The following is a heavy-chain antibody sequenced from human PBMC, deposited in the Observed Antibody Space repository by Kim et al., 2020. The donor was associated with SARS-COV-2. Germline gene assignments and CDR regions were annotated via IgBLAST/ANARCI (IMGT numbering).Heavy chain of an antibody. J-gene: IGHJ6*02. Sequence: ASVKVSCKASGYTFTSYYMHWVRQASGQGLEWMGIINPNGGYTSYAQKFQGRVTMTRDTSTSTVYMEMSSLKSEDTAVYYCARDFGVSTYYNSVMDVWGQGTTVTVSS. CDR2: INPNGGYT. D-gene: IGHD3-16*01. CDR1: GYTFTSYY. V-gene: IGHV1-46*01. CDR3: ARDFGVSTYYNSVMDV.